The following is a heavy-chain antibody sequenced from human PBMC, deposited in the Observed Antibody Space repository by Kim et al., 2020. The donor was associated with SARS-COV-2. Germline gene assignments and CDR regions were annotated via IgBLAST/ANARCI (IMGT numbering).Heavy chain of an antibody. D-gene: IGHD1-26*01. CDR2: IYYSGST. CDR1: GGSISSSSYY. J-gene: IGHJ4*02. CDR3: ARDALKESGSSFPSLKKYFDY. V-gene: IGHV4-39*07. Sequence: SETLSLTCTVSGGSISSSSYYWGWIRQPPGKGLEWIGSIYYSGSTYYNPSLKSRVTISVDTSKNQLSLKLSSVTAADTAVYYCARDALKESGSSFPSLKKYFDYWGQGTLVTVSS.